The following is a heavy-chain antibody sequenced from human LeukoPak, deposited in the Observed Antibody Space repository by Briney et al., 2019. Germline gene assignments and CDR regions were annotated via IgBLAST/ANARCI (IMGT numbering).Heavy chain of an antibody. CDR2: ISSSSYI. Sequence: GGSLRLSCAASGFTFSSYSMNWVRQAPGKGLEWVSSISSSSYIYYADSVKGRFTISRDNAKNSLYLQMNSLRAEDTAVYYCARDPDSSGWLQRGNWFDPWGQGTLVTVSS. CDR3: ARDPDSSGWLQRGNWFDP. D-gene: IGHD6-19*01. J-gene: IGHJ5*02. V-gene: IGHV3-21*01. CDR1: GFTFSSYS.